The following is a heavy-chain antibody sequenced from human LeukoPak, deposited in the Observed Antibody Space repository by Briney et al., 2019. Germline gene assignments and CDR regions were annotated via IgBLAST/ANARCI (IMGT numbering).Heavy chain of an antibody. CDR1: GGSISSSSYY. Sequence: SETLSLTCTVSGGSISSSSYYWGWIRQPPGKGLEWIGEINHSGSTNYNPSLKSRVTISVDTSKNQFSLKLSSVTAADTAVYYCARRRYCSGGSCYGHSFDYWGQGTLVTVSS. J-gene: IGHJ4*02. D-gene: IGHD2-15*01. CDR3: ARRRYCSGGSCYGHSFDY. V-gene: IGHV4-39*07. CDR2: INHSGST.